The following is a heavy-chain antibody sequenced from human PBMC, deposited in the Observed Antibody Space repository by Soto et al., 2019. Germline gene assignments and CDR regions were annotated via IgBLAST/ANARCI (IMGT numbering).Heavy chain of an antibody. J-gene: IGHJ4*02. V-gene: IGHV3-30-3*01. CDR2: ISYNRSNI. Sequence: GGSLRLSCAASGFTFSSYAMHWVRQAPGKGLEWVSFISYNRSNIYYADSVKGRFTISRDNSKNSLYLQMNSLRDEDTAVYYCARDRYDSSGYEAPFDYWGQGTLVTVSS. D-gene: IGHD3-22*01. CDR3: ARDRYDSSGYEAPFDY. CDR1: GFTFSSYA.